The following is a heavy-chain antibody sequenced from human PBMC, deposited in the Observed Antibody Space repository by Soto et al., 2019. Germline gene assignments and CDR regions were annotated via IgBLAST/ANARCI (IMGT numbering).Heavy chain of an antibody. Sequence: GASVKVSCKASGGTFSSYTISWVRQAPGQGLEWMGRIIPILGIANYAQKFQGRVTITADKSTSTAYMELSSLRSEDTAVYYCARVPMYNWNPIGWFDPWGQGTLVTVSS. J-gene: IGHJ5*02. CDR3: ARVPMYNWNPIGWFDP. CDR1: GGTFSSYT. D-gene: IGHD1-20*01. CDR2: IIPILGIA. V-gene: IGHV1-69*02.